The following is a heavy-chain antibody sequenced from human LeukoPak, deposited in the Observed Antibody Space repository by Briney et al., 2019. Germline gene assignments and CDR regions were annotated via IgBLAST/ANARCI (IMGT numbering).Heavy chain of an antibody. CDR2: INWNSGVI. CDR3: AKDIFATVTTPGDY. CDR1: GFTFSSYG. V-gene: IGHV3-9*01. Sequence: GGSLRLSCAASGFTFSSYGMHWVRQAPGKGLEWVSCINWNSGVIGYADSVKGRFTISRDNAKNSLYLQMNSLRAEDTALYHCAKDIFATVTTPGDYWGQGTLVTVSS. J-gene: IGHJ4*02. D-gene: IGHD4-17*01.